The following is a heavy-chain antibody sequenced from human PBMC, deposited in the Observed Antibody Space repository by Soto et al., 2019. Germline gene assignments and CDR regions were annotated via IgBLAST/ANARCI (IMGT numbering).Heavy chain of an antibody. J-gene: IGHJ5*02. Sequence: SETLSLTCAVYGGSLSGYYWSWIRQPPGKGLDWIGEINHSGSTNYNPSLKSRVTISVDTSKNQFSLKLSSVTAADTAVYYCARVGPLRYFDWLLSCNWFDPWGQGTLVTVSS. V-gene: IGHV4-34*01. D-gene: IGHD3-9*01. CDR2: INHSGST. CDR1: GGSLSGYY. CDR3: ARVGPLRYFDWLLSCNWFDP.